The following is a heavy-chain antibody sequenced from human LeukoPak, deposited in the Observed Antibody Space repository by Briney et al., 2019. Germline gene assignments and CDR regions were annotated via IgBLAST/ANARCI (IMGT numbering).Heavy chain of an antibody. D-gene: IGHD6-13*01. CDR3: AKELTLAAAGTFDY. CDR1: GFTFSSYA. J-gene: IGHJ4*02. CDR2: ISSSGGRT. Sequence: PGGSLRLSCAASGFTFSSYAMSWVRQAPGKGLECVSAISSSGGRTYYADSVKGRFTISRDNSKNTLYLQMNSLRAEDTAVYYCAKELTLAAAGTFDYWGQGTLVTVSS. V-gene: IGHV3-23*01.